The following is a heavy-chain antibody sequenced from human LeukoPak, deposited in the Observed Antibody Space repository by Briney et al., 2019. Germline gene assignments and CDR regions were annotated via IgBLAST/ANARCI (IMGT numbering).Heavy chain of an antibody. CDR1: GYTFTSYG. V-gene: IGHV1-69*13. J-gene: IGHJ3*02. CDR3: ARPPTTSWLDAFDI. CDR2: IIPIFGTA. Sequence: GASVKVSCKASGYTFTSYGINWLRQAPGQGLEWMGGIIPIFGTANYAQKFQGRVTITADESTSTAYMELSSLRSEDTAVYYCARPPTTSWLDAFDIWGQGTMVTVSS. D-gene: IGHD2-2*01.